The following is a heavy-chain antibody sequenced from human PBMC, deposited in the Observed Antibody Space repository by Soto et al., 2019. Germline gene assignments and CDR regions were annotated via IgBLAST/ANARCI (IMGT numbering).Heavy chain of an antibody. D-gene: IGHD6-13*01. CDR3: ARHVLKSSWYPYYFDY. J-gene: IGHJ4*02. V-gene: IGHV3-48*02. Sequence: GSLRLSCAASGFTFSTYSMNWVRQAPGKGLEWVSYISSSSYTIYYADSVKGRFTISRDNAKNSLYLQMNSLRDEDTAVYYCARHVLKSSWYPYYFDYWGQGTLVTVSS. CDR1: GFTFSTYS. CDR2: ISSSSYTI.